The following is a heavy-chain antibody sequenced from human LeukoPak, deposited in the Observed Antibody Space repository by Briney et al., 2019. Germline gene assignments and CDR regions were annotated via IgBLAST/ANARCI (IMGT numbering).Heavy chain of an antibody. V-gene: IGHV1-8*01. CDR1: GYTFTSYD. Sequence: ASVKVSCKASGYTFTSYDINWVRQATGQGLEWMGWMNPNSGNTGYAQKLQGRVTMTTDTSTSTAYMELRSLRSDDTAVYYCARDLKWEPLNWFDPWGQGTLVTVSS. D-gene: IGHD1-26*01. J-gene: IGHJ5*02. CDR3: ARDLKWEPLNWFDP. CDR2: MNPNSGNT.